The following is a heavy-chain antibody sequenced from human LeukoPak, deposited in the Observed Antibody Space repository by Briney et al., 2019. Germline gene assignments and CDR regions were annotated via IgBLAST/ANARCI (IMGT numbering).Heavy chain of an antibody. J-gene: IGHJ4*02. CDR1: GYTFTSYG. V-gene: IGHV1-18*01. Sequence: ASVKVSCKASGYTFTSYGISWVRQAPGQGLEWMGWISAYNAITNYAQKLQGRVTMTTDTSTSTAYMNLRSLRSDDTAVYYCARWGDGSSWFSLPKTYYFDYWGQGTLVTVSS. D-gene: IGHD6-13*01. CDR3: ARWGDGSSWFSLPKTYYFDY. CDR2: ISAYNAIT.